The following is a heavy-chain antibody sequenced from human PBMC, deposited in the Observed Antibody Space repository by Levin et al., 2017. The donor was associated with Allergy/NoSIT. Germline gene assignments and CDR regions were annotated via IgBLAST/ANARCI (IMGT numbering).Heavy chain of an antibody. J-gene: IGHJ4*02. CDR1: GFTFSDHY. D-gene: IGHD4/OR15-4a*01. V-gene: IGHV3-11*01. Sequence: PGGSLRLSCAASGFTFSDHYMSWIRQAPGKGLEWLSYISPSGRTIYSADSVKGRFTISRDNAKNSLYLQVNSLRAEDPTVYYCARDSLEIWWVIDYWGQGTLVTVSS. CDR2: ISPSGRTI. CDR3: ARDSLEIWWVIDY.